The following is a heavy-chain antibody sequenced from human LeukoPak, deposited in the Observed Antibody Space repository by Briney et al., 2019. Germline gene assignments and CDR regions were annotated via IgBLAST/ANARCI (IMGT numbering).Heavy chain of an antibody. D-gene: IGHD6-19*01. CDR2: ISSSSSYI. CDR3: ASLDSSGPTGDAFDI. V-gene: IGHV3-21*01. Sequence: GGSLRLSCAASGFTFSSYSMNWVRQAPGKGLEWVSSISSSSSYIYYADSVKGRFTISRDNAKNSLYLQMNSLRAEDTAVYYCASLDSSGPTGDAFDIWGQGTMVTASS. CDR1: GFTFSSYS. J-gene: IGHJ3*02.